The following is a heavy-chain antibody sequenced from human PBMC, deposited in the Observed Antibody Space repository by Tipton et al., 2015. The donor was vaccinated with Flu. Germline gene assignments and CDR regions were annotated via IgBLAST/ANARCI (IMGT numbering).Heavy chain of an antibody. CDR2: VHQAGST. Sequence: TLSLTCSVSGDSIGSRYFWGWIRQPPGKGLEWIGNVHQAGSTYYNPSLRSRVTISLDRPKNQFSLRLTSVTAADTAVYYCARLTSSPTRLDAFDIWGQGTMVSVSS. CDR1: GDSIGSRYF. V-gene: IGHV4-38-2*01. CDR3: ARLTSSPTRLDAFDI. J-gene: IGHJ3*02.